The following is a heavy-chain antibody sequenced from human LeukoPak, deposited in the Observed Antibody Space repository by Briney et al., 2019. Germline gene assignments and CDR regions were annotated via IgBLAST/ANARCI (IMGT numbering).Heavy chain of an antibody. D-gene: IGHD2-2*02. CDR1: GFTFSSYG. Sequence: PGGSLKLSCAASGFTFSSYGISWVRQAPGKGLEWVANIMQDFGEKYYVDSVKGRFTISRDNAKNSLYLQMNSLRGEDTAVYYCARVTGVPAAIRGGFDYWGQGTLVTVSS. CDR3: ARVTGVPAAIRGGFDY. V-gene: IGHV3-7*02. CDR2: IMQDFGEK. J-gene: IGHJ4*02.